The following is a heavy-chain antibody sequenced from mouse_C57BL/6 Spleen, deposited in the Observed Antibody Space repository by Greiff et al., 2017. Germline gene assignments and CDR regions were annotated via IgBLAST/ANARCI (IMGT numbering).Heavy chain of an antibody. D-gene: IGHD2-5*01. Sequence: EVKLMESGPGLVKPSQSLSLTCSVTGYSITSGYYWNWIRQFPGNKLEWMGYISYDGSNNYNPSLKNRISITRDTSKNQFFLKLNSVTTEDTATYYCATGGYYSNYGFAYWGQGTLVTVSA. CDR2: ISYDGSN. J-gene: IGHJ3*01. CDR3: ATGGYYSNYGFAY. V-gene: IGHV3-6*01. CDR1: GYSITSGYY.